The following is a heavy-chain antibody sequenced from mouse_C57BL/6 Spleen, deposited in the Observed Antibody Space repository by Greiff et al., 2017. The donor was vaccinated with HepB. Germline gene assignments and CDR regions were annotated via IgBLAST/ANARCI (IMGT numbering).Heavy chain of an antibody. V-gene: IGHV14-4*01. CDR3: TTATGSSYWYFDV. J-gene: IGHJ1*03. CDR1: GFNIKDDY. D-gene: IGHD1-1*01. Sequence: EVMLVESGAELVRPGASVKLSCTASGFNIKDDYMHWVKQRPEQGLEWIGWIDPENGDTEYASKFQGKATITADTSSNTAYLQLSSLTSEDTAVYYCTTATGSSYWYFDVWGTGTTVTVSS. CDR2: IDPENGDT.